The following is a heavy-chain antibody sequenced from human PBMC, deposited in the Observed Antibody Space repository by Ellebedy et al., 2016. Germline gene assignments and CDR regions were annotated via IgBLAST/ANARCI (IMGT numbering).Heavy chain of an antibody. CDR3: ARGQEEYQLLYYYYYGMDV. D-gene: IGHD2-2*01. CDR2: INHSGST. J-gene: IGHJ6*02. CDR1: GGSFSGYY. V-gene: IGHV4-34*01. Sequence: SETLSLTCAVYGGSFSGYYWSWIRQPPGKGLEWIGEINHSGSTNYNPSLKSRVTISVDTSKNQFSLKLSSVTAADTAVYYCARGQEEYQLLYYYYYGMDVWGQGTTVTVSS.